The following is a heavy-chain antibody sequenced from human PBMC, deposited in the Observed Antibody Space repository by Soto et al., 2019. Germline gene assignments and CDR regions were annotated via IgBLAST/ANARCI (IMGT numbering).Heavy chain of an antibody. CDR2: IDWDDDK. CDR3: ARVLFVSYYYYMDV. V-gene: IGHV2-70*11. J-gene: IGHJ6*03. CDR1: GFSLSTSGMC. Sequence: SGPTLVNPTQTLTLTCTFSGFSLSTSGMCVSWIRQPPGKALEWLARIDWDDDKYYSTYLKTRLTIYKDTSKNQVVLTNTNMDPVDTATYYCARVLFVSYYYYMDVWGKGTTVTVSS.